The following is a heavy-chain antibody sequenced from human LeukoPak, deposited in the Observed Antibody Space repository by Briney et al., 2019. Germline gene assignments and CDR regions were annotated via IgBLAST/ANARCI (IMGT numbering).Heavy chain of an antibody. D-gene: IGHD3-10*01. Sequence: ASVKVSCKASGYTFTSYYMHWVRQAPRQGLGWMGIINPSGGSTSYAQKFQGRVTMTRDTSTSTVYMELSSLRSEDTAVYYCAIGGGSDAFDIWGQGTMVTVSS. CDR2: INPSGGST. CDR1: GYTFTSYY. CDR3: AIGGGSDAFDI. V-gene: IGHV1-46*01. J-gene: IGHJ3*02.